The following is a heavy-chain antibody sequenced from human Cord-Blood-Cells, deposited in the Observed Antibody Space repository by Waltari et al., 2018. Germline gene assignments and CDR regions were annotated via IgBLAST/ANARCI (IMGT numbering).Heavy chain of an antibody. D-gene: IGHD7-27*01. CDR1: GGSFSGYY. CDR3: ASFLSGDNAFDI. J-gene: IGHJ3*02. Sequence: QVQLQQWGAGLLKPSETLSLTCAVYGGSFSGYYWSWIRQPPGKGLEWIGEINHSGSTNYNPSLKSRGTISVDTSKNQFSLKLSSVTAADTAVYYCASFLSGDNAFDIWGQGTMVTVSS. CDR2: INHSGST. V-gene: IGHV4-34*01.